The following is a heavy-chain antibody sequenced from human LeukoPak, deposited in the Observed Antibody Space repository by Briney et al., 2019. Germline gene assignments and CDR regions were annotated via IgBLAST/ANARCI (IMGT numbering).Heavy chain of an antibody. Sequence: PSETLSLTCTVSGGSISSSSYYWGWIRQPPGKGLEWIGSIYYSGSTYYNPSLKSRVTISVDTSKNQFSLKLSSVTAADTAVYYCARVRGYYGSGGYSPYFDYWGQGTLVTVSS. CDR3: ARVRGYYGSGGYSPYFDY. D-gene: IGHD3-10*01. J-gene: IGHJ4*02. CDR1: GGSISSSSYY. CDR2: IYYSGST. V-gene: IGHV4-39*07.